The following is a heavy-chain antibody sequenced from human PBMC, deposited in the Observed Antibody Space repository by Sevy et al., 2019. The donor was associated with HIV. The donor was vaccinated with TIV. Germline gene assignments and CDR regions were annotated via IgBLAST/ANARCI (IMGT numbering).Heavy chain of an antibody. CDR2: IWFDGSNT. CDR3: ARDLEFYDSGDYGPAFMPDY. D-gene: IGHD4-17*01. J-gene: IGHJ4*02. V-gene: IGHV3-33*01. Sequence: GASLRLSCAASGFTFSSYGMHWVRQGPGKGLEWVAVIWFDGSNTYYADSVKGRFTISRDIAKNTLHLQMNSLRAEDTAVYYCARDLEFYDSGDYGPAFMPDYWGQGTLVTVSS. CDR1: GFTFSSYG.